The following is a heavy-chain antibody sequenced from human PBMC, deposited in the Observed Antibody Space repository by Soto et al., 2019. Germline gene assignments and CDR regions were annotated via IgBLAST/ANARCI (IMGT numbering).Heavy chain of an antibody. Sequence: SETLSLTCTVSGGSITGYSWTWIRQTPGKGLECIGHFHSSGSPNYNPSLQSRVTISVDTSKNQFSLKLSSVTPADTAVYYCSRDRDTSSSCLSFFDYWGQGILVTVSS. CDR3: SRDRDTSSSCLSFFDY. D-gene: IGHD6-13*01. J-gene: IGHJ4*02. V-gene: IGHV4-59*01. CDR1: GGSITGYS. CDR2: FHSSGSP.